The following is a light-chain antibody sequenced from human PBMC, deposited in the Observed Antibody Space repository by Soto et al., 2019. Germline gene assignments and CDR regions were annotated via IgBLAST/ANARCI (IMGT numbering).Light chain of an antibody. J-gene: IGLJ2*01. CDR2: SGD. CDR1: SSNIGSNT. CDR3: AAWDDSLSGPL. Sequence: QSVLIQPPSASGTPGQRVTISCSGSSSNIGSNTVNWYQQFPGTAPKLLIYSGDQRPSGVPDRFSGSKSGTSASLAISGLQSEDEADYYCAAWDDSLSGPLFGGGTKVTVL. V-gene: IGLV1-44*01.